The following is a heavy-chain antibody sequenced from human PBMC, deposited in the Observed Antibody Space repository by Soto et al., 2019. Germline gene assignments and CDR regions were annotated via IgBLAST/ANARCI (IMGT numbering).Heavy chain of an antibody. CDR1: GYTFTNYG. Sequence: QVQLVQSGAEVKQPGGSVKVSCKASGYTFTNYGFTWVRQAPGQGLEWLGWISTYNGNTKYAQKVQGRLTMTTDTSTSTANMELTSLRSDDTALYYCASTTVTASYYYMDVWGKGSTVTVSS. J-gene: IGHJ6*03. D-gene: IGHD4-17*01. V-gene: IGHV1-18*01. CDR2: ISTYNGNT. CDR3: ASTTVTASYYYMDV.